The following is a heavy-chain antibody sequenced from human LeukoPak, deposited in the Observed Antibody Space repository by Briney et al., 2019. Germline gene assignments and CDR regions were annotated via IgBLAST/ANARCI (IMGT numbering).Heavy chain of an antibody. V-gene: IGHV3-11*04. D-gene: IGHD2-2*01. Sequence: GGSLRLSCAGSGFTFSDYYMSWIRQAPGKGLEWVSYISSSGRTIYYADSVKGRFTISRDNAKNSLYLQMNSMRAEDTAVYYCARADCSSSSCYELDYWGQGTLVTVSS. J-gene: IGHJ4*02. CDR1: GFTFSDYY. CDR3: ARADCSSSSCYELDY. CDR2: ISSSGRTI.